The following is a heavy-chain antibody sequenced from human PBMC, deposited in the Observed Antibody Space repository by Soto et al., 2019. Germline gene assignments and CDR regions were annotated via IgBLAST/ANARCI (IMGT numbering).Heavy chain of an antibody. CDR1: GGTFSSYT. Sequence: QVQLGQSGAEVKKPGSSVKVSCKASGGTFSSYTISWVRQAPGQGLEWMGRIIPILGIANYEQKFQGRVTITADKPTSTAYLELGSLRSEDTAVYYCAMEYCSRTSCYRDYWGQGNLVTVSS. V-gene: IGHV1-69*02. CDR3: AMEYCSRTSCYRDY. J-gene: IGHJ4*02. CDR2: IIPILGIA. D-gene: IGHD2-2*02.